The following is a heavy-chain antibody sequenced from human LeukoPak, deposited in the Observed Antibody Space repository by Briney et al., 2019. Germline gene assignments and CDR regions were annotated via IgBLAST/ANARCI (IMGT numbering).Heavy chain of an antibody. Sequence: PGGSLRLSCLTSGFTFSTNTMSWVRQAPGKGLEWISGISGSGASTYYADSVTGRFTISRDNSRNTLYLQMNSLRAEDTAVYYCARDPDDYVWGSYRLDYWGQGTLVTVSS. CDR1: GFTFSTNT. CDR2: ISGSGAST. D-gene: IGHD3-16*02. J-gene: IGHJ4*02. V-gene: IGHV3-23*01. CDR3: ARDPDDYVWGSYRLDY.